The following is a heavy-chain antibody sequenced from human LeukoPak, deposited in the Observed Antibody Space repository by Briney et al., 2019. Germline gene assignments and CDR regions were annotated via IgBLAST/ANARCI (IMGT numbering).Heavy chain of an antibody. J-gene: IGHJ4*02. CDR1: GFTFSRHW. D-gene: IGHD2-8*02. V-gene: IGHV3-7*01. CDR2: IKQDGSER. CDR3: ARDGGHSTDLDY. Sequence: GGSLRLSCATSGFTFSRHWMTWVRQAPGKGPEWVANIKQDGSERYYVHSVKGRFTISRDNAKNSLYLQMNSLRAEDTAVYYCARDGGHSTDLDYWGQGILVTVSS.